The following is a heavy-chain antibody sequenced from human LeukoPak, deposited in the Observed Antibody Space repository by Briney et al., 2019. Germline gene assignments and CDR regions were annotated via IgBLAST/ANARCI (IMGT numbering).Heavy chain of an antibody. D-gene: IGHD2-2*01. J-gene: IGHJ5*02. CDR3: ARAPQRVVVPAAMLECVRCVGPRVGLEFDP. V-gene: IGHV1-2*02. Sequence: ASVKVSCKASGYTFTGYYMHWVRQAPGQGLEWMGWINPNSGGTNYAQKFQGRVTMTRDTSISTAYMELSRLRSDDTAMYYCARAPQRVVVPAAMLECVRCVGPRVGLEFDPWGQGTLVTVSS. CDR2: INPNSGGT. CDR1: GYTFTGYY.